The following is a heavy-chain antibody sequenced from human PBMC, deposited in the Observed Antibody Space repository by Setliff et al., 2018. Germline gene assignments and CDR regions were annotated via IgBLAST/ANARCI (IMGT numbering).Heavy chain of an antibody. CDR3: ARAGLAATGRKGVLDH. CDR2: INPGGLSS. J-gene: IGHJ4*02. D-gene: IGHD6-13*01. CDR1: GYSFTSHY. Sequence: ASVKVSCKTSGYSFTSHYMHWVRQAPGQGLEWMGIINPGGLSSSSTQKFEGRVTMTRDTSTNTVYMELSGLTSDDTAVYYCARAGLAATGRKGVLDHWGQGTLVTVS. V-gene: IGHV1-46*01.